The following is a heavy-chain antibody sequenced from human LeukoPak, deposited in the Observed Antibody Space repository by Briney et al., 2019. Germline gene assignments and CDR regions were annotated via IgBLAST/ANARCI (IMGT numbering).Heavy chain of an antibody. Sequence: GGSLRLSCAASGFTFSSYWMHWVRQAPGKGLVWVSRINSDGSSTSYADSVKGRFTISRDNAKNTLYLQMNSLRAEDTAVYYCARGSGGHYYYYGMDVWGQGTTVTVSS. CDR2: INSDGSST. CDR1: GFTFSSYW. J-gene: IGHJ6*02. D-gene: IGHD3-10*01. CDR3: ARGSGGHYYYYGMDV. V-gene: IGHV3-74*01.